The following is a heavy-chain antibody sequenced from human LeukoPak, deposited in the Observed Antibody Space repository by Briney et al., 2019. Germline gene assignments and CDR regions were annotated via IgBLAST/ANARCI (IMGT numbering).Heavy chain of an antibody. CDR1: GYTFTNLD. J-gene: IGHJ4*02. V-gene: IGHV1-8*01. CDR2: MSPNSGDT. CDR3: AKNPNQYCSGGSCQNDY. D-gene: IGHD2-15*01. Sequence: GASVRVSCKTSGYTFTNLDINWLRQAPGQGLEWMGWMSPNSGDTGYAQKFQGRVSMTRDTSISTAYMELSSLRSEDTAVYYCAKNPNQYCSGGSCQNDYWGQGTLVTVSS.